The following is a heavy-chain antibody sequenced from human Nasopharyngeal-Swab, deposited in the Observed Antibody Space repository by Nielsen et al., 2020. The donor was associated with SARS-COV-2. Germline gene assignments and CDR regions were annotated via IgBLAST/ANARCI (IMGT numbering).Heavy chain of an antibody. CDR2: ISYDGSNK. Sequence: GRSLRLSCAASGFTFSSYAFHWVRQAPGKGLEWVAVISYDGSNKYYADSVKGRFTISRDNSKNTLYLQMNILIPEDTAVYYCARVKISGYDLVGQYYYGREVWGQGTTVTVS. J-gene: IGHJ6*02. CDR3: ARVKISGYDLVGQYYYGREV. CDR1: GFTFSSYA. D-gene: IGHD5-12*01. V-gene: IGHV3-30-3*01.